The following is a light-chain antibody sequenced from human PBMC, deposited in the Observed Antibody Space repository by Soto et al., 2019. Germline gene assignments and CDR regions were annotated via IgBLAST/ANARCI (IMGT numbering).Light chain of an antibody. J-gene: IGKJ3*01. Sequence: EIVLTQSPATLSLSPGERATLSCRASQSVSSYLVWYQQKHGQAHRLLIYDASNRATGIAARFSGSGSGTDFTLTISSLEPEDFAVYYCQQRSNWPPIFTFGPGTKVDIK. CDR1: QSVSSY. CDR2: DAS. V-gene: IGKV3-11*01. CDR3: QQRSNWPPIFT.